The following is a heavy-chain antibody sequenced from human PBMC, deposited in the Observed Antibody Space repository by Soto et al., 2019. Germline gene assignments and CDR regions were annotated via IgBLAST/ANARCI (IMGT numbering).Heavy chain of an antibody. J-gene: IGHJ5*02. D-gene: IGHD3-10*01. CDR2: IVPVLGVP. Sequence: QVQLVQSGAEVKKPGSSVKISCKASGDTFTTYPITWVRQAPGHGLEWMGRIVPVLGVPNSAQKFQGRLTLTADKSRTTAYMELSSLTAADTALYYCVRDGYAYGSGSFLATWGQGTLVIVSS. V-gene: IGHV1-69*04. CDR1: GDTFTTYP. CDR3: VRDGYAYGSGSFLAT.